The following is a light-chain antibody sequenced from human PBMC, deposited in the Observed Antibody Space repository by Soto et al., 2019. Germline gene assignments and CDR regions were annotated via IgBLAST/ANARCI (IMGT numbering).Light chain of an antibody. V-gene: IGLV2-23*01. Sequence: QSVLTQPASVSGSPGQSITISCTGTSSDVGSYNLVSWYQQHPGKAPKLMIYEGNKRPSGVSNRFSGSKSGNTASLTISGLQAEDEADYYCCSYAGSSTPWVFGGGTKVTVL. J-gene: IGLJ3*02. CDR3: CSYAGSSTPWV. CDR2: EGN. CDR1: SSDVGSYNL.